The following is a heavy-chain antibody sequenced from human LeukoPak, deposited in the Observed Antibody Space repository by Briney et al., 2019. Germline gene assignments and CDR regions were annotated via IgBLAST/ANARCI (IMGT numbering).Heavy chain of an antibody. J-gene: IGHJ4*02. CDR3: ARGKYTAVFDY. Sequence: GGSLRLSCAASGVTVSNNYMSWVRQAPGKGLEWVSVIYTSGNTHYADSAEGRFTISRDNSKNTLYLQMNSLRVEDTAVYYCARGKYTAVFDYWGQGTLVIVSS. V-gene: IGHV3-53*01. CDR2: IYTSGNT. CDR1: GVTVSNNY. D-gene: IGHD5-18*01.